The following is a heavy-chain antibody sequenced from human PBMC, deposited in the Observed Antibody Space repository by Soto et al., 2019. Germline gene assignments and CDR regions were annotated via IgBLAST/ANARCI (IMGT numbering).Heavy chain of an antibody. V-gene: IGHV4-59*08. CDR1: GGSISSYY. CDR3: ARSTEPYSSSWYHFDY. Sequence: SETLSLTCTVSGGSISSYYWSWIRQPPGKGLEWIGYIYYSGSTNYNPSLKSRVTISVDTSKNQFSLKLSSVTAADTAVYYCARSTEPYSSSWYHFDYWGQGTLVTVSS. CDR2: IYYSGST. D-gene: IGHD6-13*01. J-gene: IGHJ4*02.